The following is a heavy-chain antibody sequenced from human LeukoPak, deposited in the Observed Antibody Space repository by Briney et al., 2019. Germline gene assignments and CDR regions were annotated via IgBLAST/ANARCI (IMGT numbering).Heavy chain of an antibody. D-gene: IGHD6-19*01. V-gene: IGHV3-21*01. CDR1: GFTFSSYS. Sequence: GGSLRLSCAASGFTFSSYSMNWVPQAPGKGLEWVSSISSSSSYIYYTDSVKGRFTISRDNAKNSLYLQMNSLRAEDTAVYYCARGYGSGWYYGGFWFDPWGQGTLVTVSS. CDR2: ISSSSSYI. CDR3: ARGYGSGWYYGGFWFDP. J-gene: IGHJ5*02.